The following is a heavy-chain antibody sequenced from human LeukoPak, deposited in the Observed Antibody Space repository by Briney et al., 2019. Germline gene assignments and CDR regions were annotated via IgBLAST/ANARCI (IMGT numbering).Heavy chain of an antibody. V-gene: IGHV4-61*02. CDR2: IYTSGST. Sequence: SETLSLTXTVSGGSISSGSYYWSWIRQPAGKGLEWIGRIYTSGSTNYNPSLKSRVTISVDTSKNQFSLKLSSVTAADTAVYYCAREDSSGWNLSWYYYYMDVWGKGTTVTVSS. CDR3: AREDSSGWNLSWYYYYMDV. J-gene: IGHJ6*03. CDR1: GGSISSGSYY. D-gene: IGHD6-19*01.